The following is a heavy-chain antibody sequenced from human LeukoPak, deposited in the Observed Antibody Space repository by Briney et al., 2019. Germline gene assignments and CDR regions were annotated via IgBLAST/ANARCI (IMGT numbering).Heavy chain of an antibody. CDR1: GYTFTSYG. D-gene: IGHD6-19*01. CDR3: ARGDSSGWYNDAFDI. V-gene: IGHV1-18*01. Sequence: ASVKVSCKASGYTFTSYGISWVRQAPGQGREWMGWISAYNGNTNYAQKLQGRVTMTTDTSTSTAYMELRSLRSDDTAVYYCARGDSSGWYNDAFDIWGQGTMVTVSS. CDR2: ISAYNGNT. J-gene: IGHJ3*02.